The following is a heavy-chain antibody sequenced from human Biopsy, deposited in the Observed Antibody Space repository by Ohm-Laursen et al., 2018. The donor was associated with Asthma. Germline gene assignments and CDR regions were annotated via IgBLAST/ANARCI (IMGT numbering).Heavy chain of an antibody. CDR1: GFTFSSYG. CDR2: MSYDGSIK. CDR3: ARGLDYSGRSGFDY. V-gene: IGHV3-33*05. J-gene: IGHJ4*02. Sequence: GQTLSLTCAASGFTFSSYGMDWVRQAPGKGLEWVALMSYDGSIKDYADSVKGRFTISRDNSMNTLYLHMNSLRVEDTAVYYCARGLDYSGRSGFDYWGQGTLVTVSS. D-gene: IGHD3-10*01.